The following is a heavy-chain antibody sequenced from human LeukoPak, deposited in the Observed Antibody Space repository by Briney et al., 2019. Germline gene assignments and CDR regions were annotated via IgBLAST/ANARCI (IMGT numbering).Heavy chain of an antibody. J-gene: IGHJ4*02. Sequence: SETLSLTCNVSGYSISSGYYWGWIRQPPGKGLEWIGNIYHSGSTYYNPSLKSRVTISLGTSKNQFSLKLSSVTAADTAVYYCARAALRTPLTYFDYWGQGTLVTVSS. D-gene: IGHD5-12*01. CDR3: ARAALRTPLTYFDY. V-gene: IGHV4-38-2*02. CDR1: GYSISSGYY. CDR2: IYHSGST.